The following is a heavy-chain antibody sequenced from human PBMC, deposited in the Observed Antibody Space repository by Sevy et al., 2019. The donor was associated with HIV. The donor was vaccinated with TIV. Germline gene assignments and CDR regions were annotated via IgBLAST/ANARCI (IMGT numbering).Heavy chain of an antibody. CDR3: ARGENNDEFFQY. Sequence: GGSLRLSCLASGFTFSDPWMSWVRQAPGKGLEWVGRIKSKADGGTTDYAAPVKGRFTVSRDNSRNILSLEMSSLRRDDTAVYYCARGENNDEFFQYWGQGTLVTVSS. CDR2: IKSKADGGTT. CDR1: GFTFSDPW. J-gene: IGHJ1*01. D-gene: IGHD3-10*01. V-gene: IGHV3-15*01.